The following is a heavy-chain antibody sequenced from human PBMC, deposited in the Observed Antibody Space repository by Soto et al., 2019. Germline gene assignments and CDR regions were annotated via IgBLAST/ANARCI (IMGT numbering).Heavy chain of an antibody. V-gene: IGHV4-34*01. CDR3: ARGSAALPPYYYYYYGMDV. J-gene: IGHJ6*02. CDR2: INHSGST. CDR1: GGSFSGYY. Sequence: SETLSLTCAVYGGSFSGYYWSWIRQPPGKGLEWIGEINHSGSTNYNPSLKSRVTISVDTSKNQFSLKLSSVTAADTAVYYCARGSAALPPYYYYYYGMDVWGQGTTVTVS. D-gene: IGHD2-15*01.